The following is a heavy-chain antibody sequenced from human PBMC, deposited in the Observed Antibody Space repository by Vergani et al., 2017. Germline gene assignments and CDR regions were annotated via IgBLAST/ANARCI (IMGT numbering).Heavy chain of an antibody. J-gene: IGHJ4*02. Sequence: QVTLRESGPALVKPTQTLTLTCTFSGFSLTTSGMCVTWIRQPPGKALEWLARIDWDDAKYYSTSLKTRLTISKDTAKNQVVLTMTNMDPVDTATYYCAQGYRTLDFWGQGTLVTVSS. CDR2: IDWDDAK. CDR1: GFSLTTSGMC. V-gene: IGHV2-70*15. D-gene: IGHD6-13*01. CDR3: AQGYRTLDF.